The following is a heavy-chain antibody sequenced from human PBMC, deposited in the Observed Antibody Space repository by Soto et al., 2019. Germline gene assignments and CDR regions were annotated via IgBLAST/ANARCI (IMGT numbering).Heavy chain of an antibody. CDR1: GYTFTSYY. V-gene: IGHV1-46*01. J-gene: IGHJ4*02. D-gene: IGHD2-21*02. CDR2: INPSGGST. CDR3: ARKVPDYYFDY. Sequence: ASVKVSCKASGYTFTSYYMHLVRHAPGQGLEWMGIINPSGGSTSYAQKFQGRVTMTRDASTSTVYMELSSLRSEDTAVYYCARKVPDYYFDYWGQGTLVTVSS.